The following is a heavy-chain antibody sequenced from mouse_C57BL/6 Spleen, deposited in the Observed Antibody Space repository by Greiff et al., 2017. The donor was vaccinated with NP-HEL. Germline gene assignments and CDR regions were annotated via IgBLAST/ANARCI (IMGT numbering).Heavy chain of an antibody. D-gene: IGHD2-4*01. J-gene: IGHJ1*03. V-gene: IGHV1-42*01. Sequence: VQLQQSGPELVKPGASVKISCKASGYSFTGYYMNWVKQSPEKSLEWIGEINPSTGGTTYNQKFKAKATLTVDKSSSTAYMQLKSLTSEDSAVYYCARGDYDYDVGYFDVWGTGTTVTVSS. CDR3: ARGDYDYDVGYFDV. CDR1: GYSFTGYY. CDR2: INPSTGGT.